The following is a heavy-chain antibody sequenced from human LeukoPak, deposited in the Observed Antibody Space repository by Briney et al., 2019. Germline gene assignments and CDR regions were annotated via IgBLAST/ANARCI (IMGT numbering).Heavy chain of an antibody. CDR1: GYTLTELS. D-gene: IGHD1-26*01. CDR3: ALGLKHHSGSYLXXXDV. J-gene: IGHJ6*02. V-gene: IGHV1-24*01. CDR2: FDPEDGET. Sequence: ASVKVSCKVSGYTLTELSMHWVRQAPGKGLEWMGGFDPEDGETIYAQKFQGRVTMTEDTSTDTAYMELSSLRSEDTAVYYCALGLKHHSGSYLXXXDVWGQGTTVTVSS.